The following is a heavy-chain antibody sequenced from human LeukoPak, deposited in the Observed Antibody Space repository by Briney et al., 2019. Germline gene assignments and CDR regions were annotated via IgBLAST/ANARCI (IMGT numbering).Heavy chain of an antibody. J-gene: IGHJ4*02. Sequence: GGSLRLSCAASGFTFSSYVMSWVRQAPGKGLEWVSTISGSGGSTYYADSVKGRFTISRDSSKNTLYLQMNSLRAGDTAVYYCAGSSSWYRQGDYWGQGTLVTVSS. CDR3: AGSSSWYRQGDY. V-gene: IGHV3-23*01. D-gene: IGHD6-13*01. CDR1: GFTFSSYV. CDR2: ISGSGGST.